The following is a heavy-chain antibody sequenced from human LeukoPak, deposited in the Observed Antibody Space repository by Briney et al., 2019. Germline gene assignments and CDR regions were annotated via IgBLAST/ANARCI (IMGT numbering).Heavy chain of an antibody. CDR2: IYYSGST. CDR1: GGSISSSSYY. V-gene: IGHV4-39*01. D-gene: IGHD4-17*01. Sequence: SETQSLTCTVSGGSISSSSYYWGWIRQPPGKGLEWIGSIYYSGSTYYNPSLKSRVTISVDTSKNQFSLKLSSVTAADTAVYYCARVRTTVDYWGQGTLVTVSS. CDR3: ARVRTTVDY. J-gene: IGHJ4*02.